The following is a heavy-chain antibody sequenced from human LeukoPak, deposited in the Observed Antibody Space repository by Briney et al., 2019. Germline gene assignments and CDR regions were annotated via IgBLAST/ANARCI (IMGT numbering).Heavy chain of an antibody. J-gene: IGHJ4*02. D-gene: IGHD6-6*01. CDR2: IKQEGSEK. CDR3: ARAREYSSSWDY. V-gene: IGHV3-7*01. Sequence: VANIKQEGSEKYYVESVTGRFTISRDNAKNSLYLQMNSLRAEDTAVYYCARAREYSSSWDYWGQGTLVTVSS.